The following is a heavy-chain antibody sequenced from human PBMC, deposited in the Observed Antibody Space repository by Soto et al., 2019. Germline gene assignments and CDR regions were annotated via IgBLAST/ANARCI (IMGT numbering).Heavy chain of an antibody. V-gene: IGHV3-23*01. Sequence: EVQLLDSGGGLVQPGGSLRLSCAASGFTFSRNAMSWVRQAPGKGLEWVSGITSSGGTTYYADSVKGRFTISRDNSRNTLYLQMSSLRAEDTAIYYCAKDLGGLIVVALFDFWGQGTLVTVSS. J-gene: IGHJ4*02. CDR3: AKDLGGLIVVALFDF. CDR1: GFTFSRNA. D-gene: IGHD3-22*01. CDR2: ITSSGGTT.